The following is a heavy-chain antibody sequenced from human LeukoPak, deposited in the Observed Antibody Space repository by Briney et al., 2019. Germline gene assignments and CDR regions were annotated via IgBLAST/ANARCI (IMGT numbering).Heavy chain of an antibody. Sequence: GGSLRLSCAASGFTFSNAWMSWVRQAPGKGLEWVGRIKSKTDGGTTDYAAPVKGRFTISRDDSKNTLYLQMNSLKTEDTAVYFCTTVDYYDSSGFDYWGQGTLVTVSS. D-gene: IGHD3-22*01. CDR3: TTVDYYDSSGFDY. CDR2: IKSKTDGGTT. V-gene: IGHV3-15*01. CDR1: GFTFSNAW. J-gene: IGHJ4*02.